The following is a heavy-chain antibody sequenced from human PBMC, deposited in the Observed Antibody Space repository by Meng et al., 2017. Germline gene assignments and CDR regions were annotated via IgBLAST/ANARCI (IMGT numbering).Heavy chain of an antibody. CDR3: ARDSRGFSIEVDGVFDY. CDR1: GGSISSSNW. V-gene: IGHV4-4*02. Sequence: QLHLQESGLRLVKPTWTLSLTCPACGGSISSSNWWSWVRQPPGKGLEWIGEIYHSGCTNYNPSLKSRVTLSVDKSKSQFSLKLASVTAADTAVYYCARDSRGFSIEVDGVFDYWGQGTLVTVSS. D-gene: IGHD6-19*01. CDR2: IYHSGCT. J-gene: IGHJ4*02.